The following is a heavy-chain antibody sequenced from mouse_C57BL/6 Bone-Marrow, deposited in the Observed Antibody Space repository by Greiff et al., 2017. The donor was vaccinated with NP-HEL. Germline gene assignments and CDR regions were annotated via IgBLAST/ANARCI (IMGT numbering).Heavy chain of an antibody. CDR2: IDPSDSYT. CDR1: GYTFTSYW. V-gene: IGHV1-59*01. D-gene: IGHD2-1*01. CDR3: ASPSLLSIPFAY. Sequence: VKLQQPGAELVRPGTSVKLSCKASGYTFTSYWMHWVKQRPGQGLEWIGVIDPSDSYTNYNQKFKGKATLTVDTSSSTAYMQLSSLTSEDSAVYYCASPSLLSIPFAYWGQGTLVTVSA. J-gene: IGHJ3*01.